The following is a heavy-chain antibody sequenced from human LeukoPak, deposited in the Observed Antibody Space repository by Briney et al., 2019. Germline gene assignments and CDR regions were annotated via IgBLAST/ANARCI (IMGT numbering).Heavy chain of an antibody. CDR1: GFTLSSYT. V-gene: IGHV3-23*01. Sequence: PGGSLRLSCAASGFTLSSYTMSWVRQAPGKGLEWVSTITTSDGNTYYADSVEGRFTVSRDNSKNTLFLQMNSLRAEDTAVYYCAKDGGLWVSAHWGDSWGRGTLVTVSS. J-gene: IGHJ4*02. CDR3: AKDGGLWVSAHWGDS. CDR2: ITTSDGNT. D-gene: IGHD7-27*01.